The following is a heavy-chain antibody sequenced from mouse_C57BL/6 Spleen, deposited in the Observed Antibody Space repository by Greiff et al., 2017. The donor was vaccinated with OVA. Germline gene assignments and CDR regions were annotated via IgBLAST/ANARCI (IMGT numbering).Heavy chain of an antibody. J-gene: IGHJ2*01. D-gene: IGHD2-3*01. CDR3: ARTGDGYYDY. CDR1: GYTFTSYW. Sequence: VKLQQPGAELVKPGASVKLSCKASGYTFTSYWMHWVKQRPGQGLEWIGMIHPNSGSTNYNEKFKSKATLTVDKSSSTAYMQLSSLTSEDSAVYYCARTGDGYYDYWGQGTTLTVSS. CDR2: IHPNSGST. V-gene: IGHV1-64*01.